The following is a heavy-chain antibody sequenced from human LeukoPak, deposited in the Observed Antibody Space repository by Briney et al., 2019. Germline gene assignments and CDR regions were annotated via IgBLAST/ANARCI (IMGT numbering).Heavy chain of an antibody. CDR2: ISGDGGGDST. V-gene: IGHV3-43*02. D-gene: IGHD2-15*01. J-gene: IGHJ4*02. CDR3: AKDMGDIVAVVAALDY. CDR1: GFTFDAYV. Sequence: QPGRSLRLSCAASGFTFDAYVMHWVRQGPGKGLEGVSLISGDGGGDSTYYADSVKGRFTISRDNSKNCLYLQMNSLRTEDTALYYCAKDMGDIVAVVAALDYWGQGTPVTVSS.